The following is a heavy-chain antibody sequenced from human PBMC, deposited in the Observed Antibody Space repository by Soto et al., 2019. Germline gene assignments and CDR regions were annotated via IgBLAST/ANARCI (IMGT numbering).Heavy chain of an antibody. J-gene: IGHJ4*02. V-gene: IGHV1-18*01. CDR3: ARDQGSSSGWYYFDY. Sequence: ASVKVSCRASGYTFTSYGISWVRQAPGQGLEWMGWISAYNGNTNYAQKLQGRVTMTTDTSTSTAYMELRSLRSDDTAVYYCARDQGSSSGWYYFDYWGQGTLVTVSS. D-gene: IGHD6-19*01. CDR1: GYTFTSYG. CDR2: ISAYNGNT.